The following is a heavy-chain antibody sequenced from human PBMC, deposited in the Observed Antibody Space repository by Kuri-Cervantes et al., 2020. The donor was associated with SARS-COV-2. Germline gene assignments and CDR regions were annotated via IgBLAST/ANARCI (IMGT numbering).Heavy chain of an antibody. D-gene: IGHD6-6*01. V-gene: IGHV3-20*04. J-gene: IGHJ4*02. Sequence: GGSLRLSCAASGFTFDDYGMSWVRQAPGKGLEWVSGINWNGGSTGYADSVKGRFTISRDNAKNSLYLQMNSLRAEDTAVYYCAGVGRSSSYSLAARDYWGQGTLVTVSS. CDR1: GFTFDDYG. CDR2: INWNGGST. CDR3: AGVGRSSSYSLAARDY.